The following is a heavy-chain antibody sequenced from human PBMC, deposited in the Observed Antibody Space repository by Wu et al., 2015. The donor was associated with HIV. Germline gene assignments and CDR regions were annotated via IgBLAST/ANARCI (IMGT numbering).Heavy chain of an antibody. CDR1: GYTFTGYY. J-gene: IGHJ4*02. D-gene: IGHD3-9*01. CDR3: ARDRGYYDILTGYYPKPYFDY. V-gene: IGHV1-2*02. Sequence: QVQLVQSGAEVKKPGASVKVSCKASGYTFTGYYMHWVRQAPGQGLEWMGWINPNSGGTNYAQKFQGRVTMTRDTSISTAYMELSRLRSDDTAVYYCARDRGYYDILTGYYPKPYFDYWGQGTLVTV. CDR2: INPNSGGT.